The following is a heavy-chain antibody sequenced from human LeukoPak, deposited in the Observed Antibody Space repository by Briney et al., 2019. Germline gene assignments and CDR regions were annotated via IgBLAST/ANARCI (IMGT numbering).Heavy chain of an antibody. CDR2: ISYDGSNK. J-gene: IGHJ4*02. V-gene: IGHV3-30*03. D-gene: IGHD5-18*01. CDR1: GFTFSSYG. CDR3: ARGGYSYGLDY. Sequence: GGSLRLSCAASGFTFSSYGMHWVRQAPGKGLEWVAVISYDGSNKYYADSVKGRFTISRDNSKNTLYLQMNSLRAEDTAVYYCARGGYSYGLDYWGQGTLVTVSS.